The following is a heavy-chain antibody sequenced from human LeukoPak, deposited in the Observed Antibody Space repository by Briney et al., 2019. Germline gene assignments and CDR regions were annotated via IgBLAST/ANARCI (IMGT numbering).Heavy chain of an antibody. CDR1: GGSISSHY. CDR3: ASNVPANGDYPLPFDY. V-gene: IGHV4-59*11. D-gene: IGHD4-17*01. Sequence: SETLSLTCTVSGGSISSHYWSWIRQPPGKGLEWIGYIYYSGSTNYNPSLKSRVTISVDTSKNQFSLKLSSVTAADTAVYYCASNVPANGDYPLPFDYWGQGTLVTVSS. J-gene: IGHJ4*02. CDR2: IYYSGST.